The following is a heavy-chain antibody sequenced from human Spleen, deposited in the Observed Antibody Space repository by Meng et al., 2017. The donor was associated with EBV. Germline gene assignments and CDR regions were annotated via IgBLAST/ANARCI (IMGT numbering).Heavy chain of an antibody. Sequence: EVQLLESGGGLVQPGGSLRLPCVASGFTFSSKAMNWVRQAPGKGLEWVSAISGTGGNTYYADSVKGRFTISRDNSKSTLYLQMNSLRAEDTAVYYCAKGRYDGSGFSRGLLDYWGQGTLVTVSS. V-gene: IGHV3-23*01. CDR1: GFTFSSKA. CDR2: ISGTGGNT. J-gene: IGHJ4*02. D-gene: IGHD3-22*01. CDR3: AKGRYDGSGFSRGLLDY.